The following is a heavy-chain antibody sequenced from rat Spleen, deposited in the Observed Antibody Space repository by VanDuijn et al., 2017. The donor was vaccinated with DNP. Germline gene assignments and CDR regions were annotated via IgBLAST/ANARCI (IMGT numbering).Heavy chain of an antibody. CDR1: GFTFSDYN. Sequence: EVQLVESGGGLVQPGRSLKLSCLASGFTFSDYNMAWVRQAPKKGLEWVATISYDDNSAYYRDSVKGRFTISRDNAKSTLFLQMDSLRSEDTATYFGARQGGYNYFDYWGQGVMVTVSS. CDR3: ARQGGYNYFDY. D-gene: IGHD1-11*01. CDR2: ISYDDNSA. J-gene: IGHJ2*01. V-gene: IGHV5-7*01.